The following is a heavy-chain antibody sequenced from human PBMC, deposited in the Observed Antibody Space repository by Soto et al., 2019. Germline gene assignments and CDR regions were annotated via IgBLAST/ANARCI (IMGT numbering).Heavy chain of an antibody. CDR2: TYYRSKWYN. D-gene: IGHD2-2*01. CDR1: GDSVSSNSVA. J-gene: IGHJ5*01. CDR3: ARTLAYCSSTSCYAPWFDS. V-gene: IGHV6-1*01. Sequence: SQTLSLTCAISGDSVSSNSVAWNWITQSPSRGLEWLGRTYYRSKWYNDYAVSVKSRITINPDTSKNQFSLQLNSVTPEDTAVYYCARTLAYCSSTSCYAPWFDSWGHGTLVTVSS.